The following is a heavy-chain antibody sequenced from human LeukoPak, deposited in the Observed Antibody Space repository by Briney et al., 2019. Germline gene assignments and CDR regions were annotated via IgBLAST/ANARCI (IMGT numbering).Heavy chain of an antibody. V-gene: IGHV3-7*01. CDR3: ARTLVGGTNWFDA. D-gene: IGHD1-26*01. J-gene: IGHJ5*02. CDR1: GFTFSNYW. CDR2: INRDGNEK. Sequence: GGSLRLSCAASGFTFSNYWMSWVRQAPGKGLEWVADINRDGNEKYYVDSVRGRFTISRDDAKNSLYLQVNRLRAEDTAVYYCARTLVGGTNWFDAWGQGTLVTVSS.